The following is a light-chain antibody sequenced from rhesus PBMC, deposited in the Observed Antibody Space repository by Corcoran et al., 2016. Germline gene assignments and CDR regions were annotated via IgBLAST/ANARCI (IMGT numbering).Light chain of an antibody. V-gene: IGLV2S9*01. Sequence: QSALTQPPSVSKSLGQSFTISFTGTSSDIGGYNDVSWYQQHPGTAPRLLIYDVSKRPSGVSDRFSGSKSGNTASLTISGLQAEDEADYYGCSYRSGSTFIFGAGTRLTVL. CDR3: CSYRSGSTFI. CDR1: SSDIGGYND. CDR2: DVS. J-gene: IGLJ1*01.